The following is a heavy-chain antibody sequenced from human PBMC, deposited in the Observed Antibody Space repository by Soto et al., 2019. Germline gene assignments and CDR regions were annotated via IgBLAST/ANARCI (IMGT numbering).Heavy chain of an antibody. CDR2: IIPIFGTA. CDR3: ARIGCSGGSCYSGYYYYGMDV. V-gene: IGHV1-69*13. CDR1: GGTFSSYA. J-gene: IGHJ6*02. Sequence: SVKVSCKASGGTFSSYAISWVRQAPGQGLEWMGGIIPIFGTANYAQKFQGRVTITADESTSTAYMELSSLRSEDTAVYYCARIGCSGGSCYSGYYYYGMDVWGQGTTVTVSS. D-gene: IGHD2-15*01.